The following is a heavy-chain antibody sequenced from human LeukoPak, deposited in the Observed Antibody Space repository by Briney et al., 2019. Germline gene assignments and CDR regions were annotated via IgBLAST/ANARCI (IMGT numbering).Heavy chain of an antibody. CDR3: ARDRGVLRYFDWSR. CDR1: GGSISSGGYY. J-gene: IGHJ4*02. CDR2: IYYSGST. Sequence: SETLSPTCTVSGGSISSGGYYWSWIRQHPGKGLEWIGYIYYSGSTYYNTSLKSRVTISVDTSKNQFSLKLSSVTAADTAVYYCARDRGVLRYFDWSRWGQGTLVTVSS. D-gene: IGHD3-9*01. V-gene: IGHV4-31*03.